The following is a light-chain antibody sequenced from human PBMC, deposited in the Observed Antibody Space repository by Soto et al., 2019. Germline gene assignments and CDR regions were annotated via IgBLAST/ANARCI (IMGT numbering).Light chain of an antibody. CDR2: LEGSGSY. CDR1: SGHSSYI. Sequence: QLVLTQSSSASASVGSSVRLTCTLSSGHSSYIIAWHQQQPGKAPRYLMTLEGSGSYNEGSGVPDRFSGSSSGADRYLTISNLQSEDEADHYCETWGSNTWVFGGGTQLTVL. V-gene: IGLV4-60*03. CDR3: ETWGSNTWV. J-gene: IGLJ3*02.